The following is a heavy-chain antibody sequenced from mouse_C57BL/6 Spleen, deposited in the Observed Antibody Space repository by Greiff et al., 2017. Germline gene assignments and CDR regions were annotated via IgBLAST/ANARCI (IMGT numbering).Heavy chain of an antibody. Sequence: VQLQQSGAELVRPGASVKLSCTASGFNIKDYYMHWVKQRPEQGLEWIGRIDPEDGDTEYAPKFQGQATMTADKSSNQAYLQISSLTSEDTGVYYCTRDYAMDDWGQGTSVTVSA. CDR2: IDPEDGDT. CDR1: GFNIKDYY. J-gene: IGHJ4*01. V-gene: IGHV14-1*01. CDR3: TRDYAMDD.